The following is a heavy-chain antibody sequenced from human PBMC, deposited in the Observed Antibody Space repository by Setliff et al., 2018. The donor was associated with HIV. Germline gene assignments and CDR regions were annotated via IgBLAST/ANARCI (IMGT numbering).Heavy chain of an antibody. CDR2: VNPNSGGT. CDR1: GYTFTGHY. J-gene: IGHJ4*02. D-gene: IGHD6-13*01. V-gene: IGHV1-2*02. Sequence: ASVKVSCKASGYTFTGHYMHWMRQAPGQGLEWMGWVNPNSGGTNYAQKFKGRVTMTRDTSISTAYLELSSLRSGDTAVYYCARLIASAGSDSDYWGQGTLVTVSS. CDR3: ARLIASAGSDSDY.